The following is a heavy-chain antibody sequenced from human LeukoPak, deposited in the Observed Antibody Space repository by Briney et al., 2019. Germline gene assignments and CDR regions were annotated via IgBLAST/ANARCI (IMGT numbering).Heavy chain of an antibody. Sequence: PGGSLRLSCAASGFSLSDSYMSWIRQAPGKGLEWISYISSSGRSVYYADSVKGRFTISRDYAKKSLYLQMNSLRAEDTAVYYCARDRVVAGTWSYGMDVWGQGTTVTVSS. J-gene: IGHJ6*02. CDR3: ARDRVVAGTWSYGMDV. CDR1: GFSLSDSY. CDR2: ISSSGRSV. V-gene: IGHV3-11*01. D-gene: IGHD6-19*01.